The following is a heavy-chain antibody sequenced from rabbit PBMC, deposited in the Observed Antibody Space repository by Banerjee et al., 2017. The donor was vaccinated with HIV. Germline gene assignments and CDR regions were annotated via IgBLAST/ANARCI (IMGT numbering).Heavy chain of an antibody. D-gene: IGHD4-1*01. CDR2: IYAGSAGST. CDR3: ARDSGWGYYGMDL. J-gene: IGHJ6*01. Sequence: QQQLEESGGGLVKPEGSLTLTCKASGNDFSAYAISWVRQAPGKGLEWIACIYAGSAGSTCYATWAKGRFTISKTSSTTVTLQMTSLTAADTTTYFCARDSGWGYYGMDLWGPGTLVTVS. CDR1: GNDFSAYA. V-gene: IGHV1S45*01.